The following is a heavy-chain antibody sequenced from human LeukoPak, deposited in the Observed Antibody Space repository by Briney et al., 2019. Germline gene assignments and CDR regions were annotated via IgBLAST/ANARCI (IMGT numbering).Heavy chain of an antibody. CDR2: IIPILGIA. CDR3: ARDEVGGLSYDFWSGYRNYGMDV. V-gene: IGHV1-69*04. D-gene: IGHD3-3*01. Sequence: SVKVSCKASGGTFSSYTISWVRQAPGQGLEWMGRIIPILGIANYAQKFQGRVTITADKSTSTAYMELSSLRSEDTAVYYCARDEVGGLSYDFWSGYRNYGMDVWGQGTSVTVSS. J-gene: IGHJ6*02. CDR1: GGTFSSYT.